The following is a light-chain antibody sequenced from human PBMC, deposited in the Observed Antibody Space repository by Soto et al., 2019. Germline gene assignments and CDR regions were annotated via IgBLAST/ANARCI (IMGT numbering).Light chain of an antibody. CDR3: QQADIFQLT. J-gene: IGKJ4*01. CDR1: QPLGAW. V-gene: IGKV1-12*01. Sequence: DIQMTQFPSSVSASVGDRVTITCRASQPLGAWLAWYQQKPGKAPKLLIYATSTLESGVPSRFSGSGSGTEFTLTISSPQPEDFATYYCQQADIFQLTFGGGTRVEIK. CDR2: ATS.